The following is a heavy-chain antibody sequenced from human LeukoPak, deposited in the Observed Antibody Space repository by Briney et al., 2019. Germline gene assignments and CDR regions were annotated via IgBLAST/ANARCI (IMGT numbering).Heavy chain of an antibody. CDR1: GFTFDDYA. D-gene: IGHD3-10*02. CDR2: ITWNSGSM. CDR3: AKDPTLYGRYYFDY. J-gene: IGHJ4*02. Sequence: GGSLRLSCAASGFTFDDYAMHWVRQAPGKSLEWVSGITWNSGSMGYADSVKGRFTISRDNAKNSLYLQMNSLRAEDTALYYCAKDPTLYGRYYFDYWGQGTLVTVSS. V-gene: IGHV3-9*01.